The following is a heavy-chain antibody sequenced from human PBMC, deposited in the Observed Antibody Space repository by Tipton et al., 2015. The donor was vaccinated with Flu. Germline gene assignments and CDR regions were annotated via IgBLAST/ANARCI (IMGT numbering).Heavy chain of an antibody. V-gene: IGHV3-23*01. CDR1: GFTFSSYA. Sequence: CAASGFTFSSYAMSWVRQAPGKGLEWVSAISGSGGSTYYADSVKGRFTISRDNSKNTLYLQMNSLRAEDTAVYYCAKWFGELLWDYYGMDVWGQGTTVTVSS. J-gene: IGHJ6*02. CDR3: AKWFGELLWDYYGMDV. D-gene: IGHD3-10*01. CDR2: ISGSGGST.